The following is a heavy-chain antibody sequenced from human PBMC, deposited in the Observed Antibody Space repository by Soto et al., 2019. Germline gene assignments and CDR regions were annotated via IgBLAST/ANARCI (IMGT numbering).Heavy chain of an antibody. D-gene: IGHD3-22*01. J-gene: IGHJ4*02. V-gene: IGHV1-18*01. CDR2: ISAYNGNT. CDR3: AGGYYYDNSGMFYFDY. Sequence: ASVKVSCKASGYTFTNYGISWVRQAPGQGLEWMGWISAYNGNTNYAQKLQGRVTMTTDTSTSTAYMELRSLRSDDTAVYYCAGGYYYDNSGMFYFDYWGQGPLVTV. CDR1: GYTFTNYG.